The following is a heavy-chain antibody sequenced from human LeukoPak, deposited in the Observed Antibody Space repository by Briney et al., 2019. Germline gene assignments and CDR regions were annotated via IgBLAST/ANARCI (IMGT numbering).Heavy chain of an antibody. CDR2: IHQSGHT. Sequence: SETLSLTCAVYGESSSNYYWSWIRQTPGQGLEWIGQIHQSGHTVYNPSLESRVTMSVDTSKNQFSLKLSSVTAADTAVYYCARDSKDFYYYYMDVWGKGTTVTVSS. D-gene: IGHD2/OR15-2a*01. J-gene: IGHJ6*03. V-gene: IGHV4-34*01. CDR3: ARDSKDFYYYYMDV. CDR1: GESSSNYY.